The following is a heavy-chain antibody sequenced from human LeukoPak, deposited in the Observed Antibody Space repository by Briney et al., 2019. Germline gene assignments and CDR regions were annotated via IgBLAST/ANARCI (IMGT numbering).Heavy chain of an antibody. CDR1: GYSFTNYW. CDR3: ARHSVITSRIAARILDY. V-gene: IGHV5-51*01. CDR2: IYPGDSDT. D-gene: IGHD6-6*01. J-gene: IGHJ4*02. Sequence: GESLKISGKGSGYSFTNYWIGWVRQMPGKGLEWMGIIYPGDSDTRYSPSFQGQVTISADKSISTAYLQWSSLKASDTAMYYCARHSVITSRIAARILDYWGQGTLVTVSS.